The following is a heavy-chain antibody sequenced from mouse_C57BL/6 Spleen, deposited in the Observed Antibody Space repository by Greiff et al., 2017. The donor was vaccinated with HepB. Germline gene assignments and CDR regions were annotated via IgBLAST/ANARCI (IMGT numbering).Heavy chain of an antibody. Sequence: QVQLKQPGAELVMPGASVKLSCKASGYTFTSYWMHWVKQRPGQGLEWIGEIDPSDSYTNYNQKFKGKSTLTVDKSSSTAYMQLSSLTSEDSTVYYCARGAYYGSSPYYFDYWGQGTTLTVSS. CDR3: ARGAYYGSSPYYFDY. J-gene: IGHJ2*01. CDR2: IDPSDSYT. CDR1: GYTFTSYW. V-gene: IGHV1-69*01. D-gene: IGHD1-1*01.